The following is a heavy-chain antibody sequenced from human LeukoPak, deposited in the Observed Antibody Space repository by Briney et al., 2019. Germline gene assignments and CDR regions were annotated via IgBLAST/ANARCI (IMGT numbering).Heavy chain of an antibody. D-gene: IGHD2-2*01. CDR2: IYYSGST. CDR3: ARDDVVVPAASGGYYYYGMDV. Sequence: SGTLSLTCAVSGGSISSSNWWSWVRQPPGKGLEWIGSIYYSGSTYCNPSLKSRVTISVDTSKNQFSLKLSSVTAADTAVYYCARDDVVVPAASGGYYYYGMDVWGQGTTVTVSS. J-gene: IGHJ6*02. V-gene: IGHV4-4*02. CDR1: GGSISSSNW.